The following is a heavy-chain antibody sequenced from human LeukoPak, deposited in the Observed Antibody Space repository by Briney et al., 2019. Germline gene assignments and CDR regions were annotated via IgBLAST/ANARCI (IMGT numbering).Heavy chain of an antibody. CDR1: GITLSRYA. J-gene: IGHJ3*02. Sequence: GGSLRLSCVASGITLSRYAMTWVRQAPGKGLEWVSGISDSGDNTYYADSVQGRFTISRDSSKNTLYLQMNSLRAEDTAVYYCARDRFPEGNDALDIWGQGTMVTVSS. V-gene: IGHV3-23*01. CDR2: ISDSGDNT. D-gene: IGHD1-14*01. CDR3: ARDRFPEGNDALDI.